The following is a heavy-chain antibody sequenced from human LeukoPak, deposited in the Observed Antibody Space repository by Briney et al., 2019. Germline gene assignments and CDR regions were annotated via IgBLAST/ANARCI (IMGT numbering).Heavy chain of an antibody. J-gene: IGHJ4*02. V-gene: IGHV4-34*01. Sequence: SETLSLTCAVYGGSFSGYYWSWIRQPPGKGLEWIGEINHSGSTNYNPSLKSRVTISVDTSKNQFSLKLSSVTAADTAVYYCARALLRGPYSSGLPNYWGQGTLVTVSS. CDR2: INHSGST. CDR1: GGSFSGYY. D-gene: IGHD6-19*01. CDR3: ARALLRGPYSSGLPNY.